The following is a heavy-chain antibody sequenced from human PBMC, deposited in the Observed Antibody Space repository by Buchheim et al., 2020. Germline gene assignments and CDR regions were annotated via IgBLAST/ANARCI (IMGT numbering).Heavy chain of an antibody. CDR3: ARGPTWRLELVQYYFDY. V-gene: IGHV3-48*01. CDR1: GFTFSSYS. J-gene: IGHJ4*02. CDR2: ISSSSSTI. D-gene: IGHD1-7*01. Sequence: EVQLVESGGGLVQPGGSLRLSCAAAGFTFSSYSMNWVRQAPGKGLEWVSYISSSSSTIYYADSVKGRFTISRDNAKNSLYLQMNSLRAEDTAVYYCARGPTWRLELVQYYFDYWGQGTL.